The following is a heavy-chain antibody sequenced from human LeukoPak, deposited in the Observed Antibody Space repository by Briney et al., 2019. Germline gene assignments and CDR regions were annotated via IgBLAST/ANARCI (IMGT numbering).Heavy chain of an antibody. Sequence: GGSLRLSCAASGFIFNDYAITWVRQAPGKGLEWVSGVRGSGTSTYYADSVKGRFTISRDNSKNTLYLQMNSLRAEDTAVYYCAKHGSGWSGGANYLDYWGQGTLVTVSS. CDR1: GFIFNDYA. CDR2: VRGSGTST. J-gene: IGHJ4*02. V-gene: IGHV3-23*01. D-gene: IGHD6-19*01. CDR3: AKHGSGWSGGANYLDY.